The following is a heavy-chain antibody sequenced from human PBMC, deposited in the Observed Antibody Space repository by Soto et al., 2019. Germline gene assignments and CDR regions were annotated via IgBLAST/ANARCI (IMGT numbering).Heavy chain of an antibody. J-gene: IGHJ3*02. CDR1: GGFVSSGNYY. V-gene: IGHV4-34*01. D-gene: IGHD1-1*01. Sequence: VQLQQWGAGLLKPSETLSLTCAVYGGFVSSGNYYWSWIRQPPGKGLEWMGEMSHSGGTHFNPALKSRVTRSVDTSKNQSSLKMSAVTAADTALYYCARVERGTATTVVDAFDIWGPGTMVTVSS. CDR3: ARVERGTATTVVDAFDI. CDR2: MSHSGGT.